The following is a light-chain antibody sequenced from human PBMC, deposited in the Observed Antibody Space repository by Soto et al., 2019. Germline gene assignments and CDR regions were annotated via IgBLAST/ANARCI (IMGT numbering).Light chain of an antibody. V-gene: IGLV1-44*01. CDR1: SSNIRINT. Sequence: QSVLTQPPSASGTPGQRVTVSCSGGSSNIRINTVNWYQQLPRTAPKVVIHTNNQRPSGVPDRFSGSKSGTSASLAISGLQSGDEADYYCGAWDESLNAYVFGTGTKVTVL. J-gene: IGLJ1*01. CDR3: GAWDESLNAYV. CDR2: TNN.